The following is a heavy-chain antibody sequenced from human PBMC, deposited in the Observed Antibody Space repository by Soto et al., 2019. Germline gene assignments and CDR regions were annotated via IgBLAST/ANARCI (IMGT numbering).Heavy chain of an antibody. CDR3: ARSGSGSHQSV. D-gene: IGHD3-10*01. V-gene: IGHV3-74*01. CDR1: GLNFSAYA. J-gene: IGHJ6*02. Sequence: GGSLRLSCAASGLNFSAYAMHWVRQAPGKGLVWVSRINSDGSTTSYADSVRGRFTISRDNAKNTLYLQMNSLRAEDTAVYYCARSGSGSHQSVWGQGTTVTVSS. CDR2: INSDGSTT.